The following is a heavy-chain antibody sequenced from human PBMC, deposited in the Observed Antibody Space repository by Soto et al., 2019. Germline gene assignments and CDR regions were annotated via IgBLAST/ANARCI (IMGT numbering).Heavy chain of an antibody. Sequence: GGSLRLSCTASGFTFGDYAMSWFRQAPGKGLEWVGLIRSKAYGGTTEYAASVKGRFTISRDDSKSIAYLQMNSLKTEDTAVYYCAKDGVLRYFDWLSPNYYYYYMDVWGKGTTVTVSS. V-gene: IGHV3-49*03. J-gene: IGHJ6*03. CDR3: AKDGVLRYFDWLSPNYYYYYMDV. D-gene: IGHD3-9*01. CDR2: IRSKAYGGTT. CDR1: GFTFGDYA.